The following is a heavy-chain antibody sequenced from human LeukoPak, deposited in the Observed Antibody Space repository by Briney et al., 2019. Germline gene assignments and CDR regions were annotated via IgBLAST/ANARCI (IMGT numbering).Heavy chain of an antibody. CDR3: ARDRSGYSYSQYFNM. J-gene: IGHJ3*02. Sequence: SETLSLTCTVSGGSINSYYWSWIRQPPGKGLEWIGYVYYSGSTNYNPSLKSRVTISVDTSKSQFSLKLRSVTAADTAVYYCARDRSGYSYSQYFNMWGQGTMVTVSP. V-gene: IGHV4-59*01. D-gene: IGHD3-22*01. CDR2: VYYSGST. CDR1: GGSINSYY.